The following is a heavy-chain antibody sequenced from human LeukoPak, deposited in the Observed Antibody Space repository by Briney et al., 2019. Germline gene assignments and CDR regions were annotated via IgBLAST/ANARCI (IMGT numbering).Heavy chain of an antibody. CDR2: IIPILGIA. J-gene: IGHJ4*02. D-gene: IGHD6-13*01. V-gene: IGHV1-69*04. CDR1: GGTFSSYA. Sequence: SVKVSCKTSGGTFSSYAISWLRQAPGQGREWMGSIIPILGIANYAQKFHGRVTITAEKSTSTAYMELSSLRSEDTAVYYCASYPSYSSSWYYFDYWGQGTLVTVSS. CDR3: ASYPSYSSSWYYFDY.